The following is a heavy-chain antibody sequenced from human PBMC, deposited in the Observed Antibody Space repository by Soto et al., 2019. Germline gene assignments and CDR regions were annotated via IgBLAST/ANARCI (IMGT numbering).Heavy chain of an antibody. D-gene: IGHD2-15*01. CDR1: GGSISSGGYY. V-gene: IGHV4-31*03. CDR2: IYYSGST. CDR3: ARTTAGLGYCSGGSCEHDFDY. Sequence: SETLSLTCTVSGGSISSGGYYWSWIRQHPGKGLEWIGYIYYSGSTYYNPSLKSRVTISVDTSKNQFSLKLSSVTAADTAVYYCARTTAGLGYCSGGSCEHDFDYWGQGTLVTVSS. J-gene: IGHJ4*02.